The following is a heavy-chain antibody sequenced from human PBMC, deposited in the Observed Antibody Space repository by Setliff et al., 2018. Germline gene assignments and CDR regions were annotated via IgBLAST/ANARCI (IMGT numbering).Heavy chain of an antibody. Sequence: GGSLRLSCAASTFSFSGYWMSWVRQAPGKGLEWVANIKQDGSEKYYVDSVKGRFTISRDNAKNSLYLQMNSLRAEDSAVYYCVRDWYFYDTSGYFKGAPFDYWGQGTPVTVSS. CDR2: IKQDGSEK. CDR3: VRDWYFYDTSGYFKGAPFDY. V-gene: IGHV3-7*03. CDR1: TFSFSGYW. J-gene: IGHJ4*02. D-gene: IGHD3-22*01.